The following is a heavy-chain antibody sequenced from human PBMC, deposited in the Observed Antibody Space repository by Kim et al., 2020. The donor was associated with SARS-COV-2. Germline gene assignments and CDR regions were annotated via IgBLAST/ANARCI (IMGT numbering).Heavy chain of an antibody. J-gene: IGHJ6*01. CDR1: GFTFDIYA. CDR3: AEMVSMYDYNYYYYYGM. Sequence: GGSLRLSCVASGFTFDIYAMSWVRQAPGKGLEWVSFISGGGVNKFYADSVRGRFTISSDNSKNTLYLQMNSLRDEDTALYYCAEMVSMYDYNYYYYYGM. CDR2: ISGGGVNK. V-gene: IGHV3-23*01. D-gene: IGHD4-4*01.